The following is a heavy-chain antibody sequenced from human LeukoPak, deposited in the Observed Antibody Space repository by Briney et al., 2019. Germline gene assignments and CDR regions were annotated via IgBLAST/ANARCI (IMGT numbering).Heavy chain of an antibody. CDR3: ASGLPPGIIAY. J-gene: IGHJ4*01. CDR2: IYSGGST. CDR1: GFTVSSNY. V-gene: IGHV3-53*01. Sequence: GGSLRLSCAASGFTVSSNYMTWVRQAPGKGLEWVSVIYSGGSTYYADSVKGRFTISRDDSKNTLYLQMNSLRAEDTAVYYCASGLPPGIIAYWGQEPWSPSPQ. D-gene: IGHD1-14*01.